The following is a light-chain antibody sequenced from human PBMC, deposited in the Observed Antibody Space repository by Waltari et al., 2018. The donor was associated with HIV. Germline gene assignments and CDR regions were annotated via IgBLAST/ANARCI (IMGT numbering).Light chain of an antibody. V-gene: IGKV3-20*01. CDR2: GAT. CDR1: QSFDSRN. J-gene: IGKJ5*01. Sequence: EIVLTQSPGSLSFFPGERATVSCRASQSFDSRNLAWYQHKPGQAPKMLIYGATRRAAGTPDRFSGSASGTDFTLTISSLEPEDFAVYFCQRYDSSPPITFGQGTRLEIK. CDR3: QRYDSSPPIT.